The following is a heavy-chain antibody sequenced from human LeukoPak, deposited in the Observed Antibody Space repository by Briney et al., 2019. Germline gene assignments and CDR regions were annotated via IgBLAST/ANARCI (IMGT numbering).Heavy chain of an antibody. V-gene: IGHV3-21*01. J-gene: IGHJ4*02. CDR1: GFTFSSYS. D-gene: IGHD3-16*02. CDR2: ISSSSSYI. Sequence: GGSLRLSCAASGFTFSSYSMNWVRQAPGKGLEWVSSISSSSSYIYYADSVKGRFTISRDNDKNSLYLQMNSLRAEDTAVYYCARAAENWGSYRYPWDYWGQGTLVTVSS. CDR3: ARAAENWGSYRYPWDY.